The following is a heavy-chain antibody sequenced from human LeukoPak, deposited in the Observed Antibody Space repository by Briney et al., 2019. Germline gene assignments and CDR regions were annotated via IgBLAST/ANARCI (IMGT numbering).Heavy chain of an antibody. Sequence: GGSLRLSCAASGFTFTEYWMRWVPQAPGKGLEWVGQIKPDRGEVYYADYVRGRFTISRDNAKSSMYLQMNRLGVEDTAVYYWPRDAHQQWAVLGVQHYGFDVGGEGSTLTVSS. CDR2: IKPDRGEV. D-gene: IGHD1-26*01. J-gene: IGHJ6*04. CDR3: PRDAHQQWAVLGVQHYGFDV. V-gene: IGHV3-7*04. CDR1: GFTFTEYW.